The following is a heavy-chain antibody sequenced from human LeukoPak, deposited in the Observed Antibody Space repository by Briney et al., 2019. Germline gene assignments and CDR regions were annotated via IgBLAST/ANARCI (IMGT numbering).Heavy chain of an antibody. CDR3: ARSTYYYDSSGYPLFDY. CDR2: IYYSGST. Sequence: SETLSLTCTVSGGSISSGDYYWSWLRQPPGKGLEWIGYIYYSGSTYYNPSLKSRVTISVDTSKNQFSLKLSSVAAADTAVYYCARSTYYYDSSGYPLFDYWGQGTLVTVSS. J-gene: IGHJ4*02. D-gene: IGHD3-22*01. V-gene: IGHV4-30-4*01. CDR1: GGSISSGDYY.